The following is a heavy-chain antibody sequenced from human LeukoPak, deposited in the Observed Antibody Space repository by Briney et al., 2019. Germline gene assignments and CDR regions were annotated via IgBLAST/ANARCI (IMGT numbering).Heavy chain of an antibody. CDR1: GGTFSSYA. J-gene: IGHJ1*01. D-gene: IGHD2-2*01. Sequence: SVKVSCKASGGTFSSYAISWVRQAPGQGLEWMGRIIPILGIANYAQKFQGRVTITADKSTSTAYMELSSLRSEDTAVYYCARSSTLYCSSTSCQGGAGYFQHWGQGTLVTVSS. CDR3: ARSSTLYCSSTSCQGGAGYFQH. CDR2: IIPILGIA. V-gene: IGHV1-69*04.